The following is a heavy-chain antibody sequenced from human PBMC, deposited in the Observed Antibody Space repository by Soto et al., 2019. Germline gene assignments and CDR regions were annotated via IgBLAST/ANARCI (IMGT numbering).Heavy chain of an antibody. V-gene: IGHV1-46*03. CDR1: GYTFTSYY. CDR3: ATPDIVVVPAAFPYGMDV. Sequence: GASVKVSCKASGYTFTSYYMHWVRQAPGQGLEWMGIINPSGGSTSYAQKFQGRVTMTRDTSTSTVYMELSSLRSEDTAVYYCATPDIVVVPAAFPYGMDVWGQGTTVTVS. J-gene: IGHJ6*02. CDR2: INPSGGST. D-gene: IGHD2-2*01.